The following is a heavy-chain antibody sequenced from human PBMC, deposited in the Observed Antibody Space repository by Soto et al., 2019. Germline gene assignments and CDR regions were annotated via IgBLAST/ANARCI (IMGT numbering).Heavy chain of an antibody. Sequence: SETLSLTCAVYGGSFSGYYWSWIRQPPGKGLEWIGEINHSGSTNYNPSLKSRVTISVDTSKNQFSLKLSSVTAADTAVYYCARGATLDPWGQGTLVTVS. V-gene: IGHV4-34*01. J-gene: IGHJ5*02. CDR2: INHSGST. CDR3: ARGATLDP. CDR1: GGSFSGYY.